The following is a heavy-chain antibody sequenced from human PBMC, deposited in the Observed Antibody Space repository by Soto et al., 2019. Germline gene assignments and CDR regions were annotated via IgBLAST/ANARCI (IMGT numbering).Heavy chain of an antibody. D-gene: IGHD3-10*01. CDR1: GFTFSSYG. J-gene: IGHJ3*02. CDR2: ISYEGSNK. CDR3: AKDRYYGSGGGRYDAFDI. V-gene: IGHV3-30*18. Sequence: PGGSLRLSCAASGFTFSSYGMHWVRQAPGKGLEWVAVISYEGSNKYFADSVKGRFTISRDNSKNTLYLQMNSLRAEDTAVYYCAKDRYYGSGGGRYDAFDIWGQGTMVTVSS.